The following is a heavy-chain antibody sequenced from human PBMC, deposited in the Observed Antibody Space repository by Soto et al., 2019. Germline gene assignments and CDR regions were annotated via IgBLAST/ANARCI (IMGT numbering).Heavy chain of an antibody. CDR3: AASSGWSWTLNY. J-gene: IGHJ4*02. Sequence: SETLSLTCTVSGGSISSGGYYWSWIRQHPGKGLEWIGYIYYSGSTYYNPSLKSRVTISVDTSKNQFSLKLSSVTAADTAVYYCAASSGWSWTLNYWGQGTLVTVSS. D-gene: IGHD6-19*01. V-gene: IGHV4-31*03. CDR1: GGSISSGGYY. CDR2: IYYSGST.